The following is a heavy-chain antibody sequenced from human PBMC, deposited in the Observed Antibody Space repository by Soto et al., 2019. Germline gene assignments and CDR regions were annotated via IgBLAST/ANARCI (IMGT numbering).Heavy chain of an antibody. V-gene: IGHV3-66*01. CDR3: TREDVECSGSRCYGVPMDV. CDR2: IQSGDST. Sequence: EVQLVESGGGLVQPWGSLRLSCAASGFSVSTNYMSWVRQAPGEGLDWLSLIQSGDSTYYADSVKGRFTISRDNSEKTLFLEMNSPRVEDSAVYYCTREDVECSGSRCYGVPMDVWGKGTTVTVSA. J-gene: IGHJ6*04. CDR1: GFSVSTNY. D-gene: IGHD2-15*01.